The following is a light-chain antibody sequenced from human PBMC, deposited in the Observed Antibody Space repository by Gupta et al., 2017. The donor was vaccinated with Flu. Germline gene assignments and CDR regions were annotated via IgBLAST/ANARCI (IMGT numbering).Light chain of an antibody. CDR3: QQYYSTPLT. CDR1: QSILYTSNNKNY. V-gene: IGKV4-1*01. J-gene: IGKJ4*01. CDR2: WAS. Sequence: NCKSSQSILYTSNNKNYLAWYQQKPGQPPKLLIYWASARETGVPDRFSGSGSGTDFTLTISSLQAEDVAVYYCQQYYSTPLTFGGGTKVEIK.